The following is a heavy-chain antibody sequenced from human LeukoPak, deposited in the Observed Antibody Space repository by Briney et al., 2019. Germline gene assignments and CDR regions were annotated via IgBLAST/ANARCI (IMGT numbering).Heavy chain of an antibody. CDR1: GFTFSDYY. J-gene: IGHJ3*02. D-gene: IGHD5-18*01. V-gene: IGHV3-11*01. CDR2: LSSRGSTI. Sequence: GGSLRLSCAASGFTFSDYYMSWIRQAPGRGLEWVSYLSSRGSTIYYADSVKGRFTISRDNAKNSLYLQMNSLRAEDTAVYYCAKEGYSYGSGTDAFDIWGQGTMVTVSS. CDR3: AKEGYSYGSGTDAFDI.